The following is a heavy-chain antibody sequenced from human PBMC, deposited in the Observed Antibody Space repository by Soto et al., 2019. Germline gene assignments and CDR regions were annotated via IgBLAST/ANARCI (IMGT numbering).Heavy chain of an antibody. Sequence: SETLSLTCTVSGGSINSGGYYWSWIRQLPGKGLEWIGYINYSGTTYYNPSLRSRVTISVSNNHFSLRLSSVTAADTAVYYCARDRVISISGGVRGWFDPWGQGTQVTVS. CDR1: GGSINSGGYY. CDR2: INYSGTT. CDR3: ARDRVISISGGVRGWFDP. D-gene: IGHD3-3*01. V-gene: IGHV4-31*03. J-gene: IGHJ5*01.